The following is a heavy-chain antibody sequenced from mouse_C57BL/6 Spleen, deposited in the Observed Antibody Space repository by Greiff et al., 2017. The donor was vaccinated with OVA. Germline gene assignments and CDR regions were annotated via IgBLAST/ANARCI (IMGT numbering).Heavy chain of an antibody. CDR3: ARSHYGREGFAY. D-gene: IGHD1-1*01. J-gene: IGHJ3*01. Sequence: VQRVESGPELVKPGASVKISCKASGYAFSSSWMNWVKQRPGKGLEWIGRIYPGDGDTNYNGKFKGKATLTADKSSSTAYMQLSSLTSEDSAVYFCARSHYGREGFAYWGQGTLVTVSA. CDR2: IYPGDGDT. CDR1: GYAFSSSW. V-gene: IGHV1-82*01.